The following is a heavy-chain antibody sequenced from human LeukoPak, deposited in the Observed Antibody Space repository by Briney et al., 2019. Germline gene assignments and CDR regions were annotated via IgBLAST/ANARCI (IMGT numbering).Heavy chain of an antibody. CDR3: ARGVEPLAANTLAY. CDR1: GFTVITND. J-gene: IGHJ4*02. CDR2: LYSDGNT. Sequence: PGGSLRLSFPASGFTVITNDMTGVRQAPGKGLEWVSVLYSDGNTKYADSVQGRFTISRDNSKNTLYLEMNSLSPDDTAVYYCARGVEPLAANTLAYWGQGTLVTVSS. D-gene: IGHD1-14*01. V-gene: IGHV3-53*01.